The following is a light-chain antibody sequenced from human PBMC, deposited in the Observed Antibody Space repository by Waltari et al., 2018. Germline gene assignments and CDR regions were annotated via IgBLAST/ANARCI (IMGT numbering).Light chain of an antibody. J-gene: IGLJ3*02. V-gene: IGLV1-47*01. CDR1: SSNIGSNY. CDR3: AAWDDSLSGWV. Sequence: QSVLTQPPSASGTPGQRVTISCSGSSSNIGSNYVYWYQQLPGTAPKPLCDRNNQRPPGVPDRVSGAKSGTSASLAISGLRSEDEADYYCAAWDDSLSGWVFGGGTKLTVL. CDR2: RNN.